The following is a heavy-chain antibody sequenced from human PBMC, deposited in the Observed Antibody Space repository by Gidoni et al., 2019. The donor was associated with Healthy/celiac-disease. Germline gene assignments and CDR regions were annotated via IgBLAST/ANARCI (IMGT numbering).Heavy chain of an antibody. CDR3: ARIGPLWFGLYFDY. V-gene: IGHV4-34*01. D-gene: IGHD3-10*01. CDR1: GGSFSGYY. CDR2: INHSGST. J-gene: IGHJ4*02. Sequence: QVQLQQWGAGLLKPSETLSLTCAVYGGSFSGYYWSWIRQPPGKGLEWIGEINHSGSTNYNPSLKSRATISVDTSKNQFSLKLSSVTAADTAVYYCARIGPLWFGLYFDYWGQGTLVTVSS.